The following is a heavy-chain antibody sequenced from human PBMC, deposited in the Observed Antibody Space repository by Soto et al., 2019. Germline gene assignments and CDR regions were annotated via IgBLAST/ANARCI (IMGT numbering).Heavy chain of an antibody. CDR2: IYYSGST. Sequence: TSETLSLTCTVSGGSVSSYYWGWIRQPPGKALEWIGYIYYSGSTKYNPSLKSRVTMSVDTSNNQFSLSVSSVTAADTAVYYCARHSNRTYGLYYFDFGGRGAPVPVSS. CDR1: GGSVSSYY. V-gene: IGHV4-59*08. D-gene: IGHD4-17*01. CDR3: ARHSNRTYGLYYFDF. J-gene: IGHJ4*02.